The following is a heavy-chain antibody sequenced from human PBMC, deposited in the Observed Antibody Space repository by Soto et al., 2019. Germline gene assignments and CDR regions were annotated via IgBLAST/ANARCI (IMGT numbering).Heavy chain of an antibody. Sequence: EVQLVESGGGLVQPGGSLRLSCAASGFTFSSYWMHWVRQAPGKGLVWVSRIKSDGSDTSYADSVKGRFTISRDNAKNTLYLPMSRLRAEDTAVYYCVRVAYGDLGGWGQGTLVTVSS. J-gene: IGHJ4*02. CDR3: VRVAYGDLGG. CDR2: IKSDGSDT. V-gene: IGHV3-74*01. D-gene: IGHD4-17*01. CDR1: GFTFSSYW.